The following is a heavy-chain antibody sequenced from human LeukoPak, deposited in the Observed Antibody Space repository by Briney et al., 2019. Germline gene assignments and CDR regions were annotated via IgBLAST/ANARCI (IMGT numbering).Heavy chain of an antibody. CDR3: ARGLKVSDIYYHYYMDV. D-gene: IGHD2-21*02. V-gene: IGHV1-8*03. J-gene: IGHJ6*03. CDR1: GYTFTSYD. CDR2: MNPNSGNT. Sequence: ASVKVSCKASGYTFTSYDINWVRQATGQGLEWMGWMNPNSGNTGYAQKFQGRVTITRNTSISTAYMELSSLRSEDTAVYYCARGLKVSDIYYHYYMDVWGKGTTVTVSS.